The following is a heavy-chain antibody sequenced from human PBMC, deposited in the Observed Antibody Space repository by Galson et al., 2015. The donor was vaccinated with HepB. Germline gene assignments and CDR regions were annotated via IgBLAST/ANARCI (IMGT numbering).Heavy chain of an antibody. D-gene: IGHD1-26*01. CDR1: GFTVSTNY. J-gene: IGHJ4*02. CDR3: ARDVRGGTFFDY. Sequence: SLRLSCAASGFTVSTNYMTWVRQAPGKGLEWVSFIYTGGSTDYADSVKGRFTISRDNSKNTVYLQMNNLRAEDTAMYYCARDVRGGTFFDYWGQGTLVTVSS. V-gene: IGHV3-53*01. CDR2: IYTGGST.